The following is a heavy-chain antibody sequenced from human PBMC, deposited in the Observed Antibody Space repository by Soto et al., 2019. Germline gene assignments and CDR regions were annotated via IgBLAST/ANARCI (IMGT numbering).Heavy chain of an antibody. CDR3: ARDKAAAGTKTRARFDP. V-gene: IGHV4-34*01. CDR1: GGSFSGYY. D-gene: IGHD6-13*01. J-gene: IGHJ5*02. CDR2: INHSGST. Sequence: ASETLSLTCAVYGGSFSGYYWSWIRQPPGKGLEWIGEINHSGSTNYNPSLKSRVTISVDTSKNQFSLKLSSVTAADTAVYYCARDKAAAGTKTRARFDPWGQGTLVTVSS.